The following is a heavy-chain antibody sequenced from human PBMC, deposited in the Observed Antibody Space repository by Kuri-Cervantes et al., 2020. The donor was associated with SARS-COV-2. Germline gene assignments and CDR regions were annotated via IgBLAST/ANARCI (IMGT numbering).Heavy chain of an antibody. Sequence: GESLKISCAASGFTFSSYSMNWVRQAPGKGLEWVSYINSSSSTIYYADSVKGRFTISRDNAKNSLYLQMNSLRAEDTAVYYCARGVLEWSPPYYYYYMDVWGKGTPVTVSS. D-gene: IGHD3-3*01. CDR1: GFTFSSYS. CDR2: INSSSSTI. V-gene: IGHV3-48*01. CDR3: ARGVLEWSPPYYYYYMDV. J-gene: IGHJ6*03.